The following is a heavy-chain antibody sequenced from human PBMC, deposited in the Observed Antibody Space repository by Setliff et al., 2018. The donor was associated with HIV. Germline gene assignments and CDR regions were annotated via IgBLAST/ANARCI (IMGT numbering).Heavy chain of an antibody. CDR3: GRRIDDSGSFPDKNWFDT. Sequence: PSETLSLTCAVYGGSFSGYDWSWIRQPPGKGLEWIGEINHSGSTNYNPSLKSRVTILVDTSKNQFSLKLSSVTAADTAVYYCGRRIDDSGSFPDKNWFDTWGQGSLVTVSS. J-gene: IGHJ5*02. CDR2: INHSGST. CDR1: GGSFSGYD. V-gene: IGHV4-34*01. D-gene: IGHD3-10*01.